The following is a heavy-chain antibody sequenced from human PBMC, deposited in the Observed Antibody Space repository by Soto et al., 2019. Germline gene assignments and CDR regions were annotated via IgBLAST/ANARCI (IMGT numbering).Heavy chain of an antibody. CDR2: IYWDDDK. D-gene: IGHD3-16*02. CDR1: GFSLTTKGVG. V-gene: IGHV2-5*02. Sequence: QITLKESGPTLVGPTQTLTLTCTFSGFSLTTKGVGVGWIRQPPGKALEWLAIIYWDDDKRYSPSLKNRLTITKDTSKNQVVLTIANMVPLDTATYYCAHIVITFGGVIGDDAFDIWGQGTMVTVSS. CDR3: AHIVITFGGVIGDDAFDI. J-gene: IGHJ3*02.